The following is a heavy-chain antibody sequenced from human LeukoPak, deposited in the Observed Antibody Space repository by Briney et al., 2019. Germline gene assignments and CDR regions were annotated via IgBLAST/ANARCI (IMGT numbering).Heavy chain of an antibody. J-gene: IGHJ4*02. Sequence: PSETLSLTCTVSGGSISSYYWSWIRQPPGKGLEWVGYIYYSGSTNYNPSLKSRVTISVDTSKNQFSLKLSSVTAADTAVYYCARLQLRRGYTYGPDYWGQGTLVTVSS. CDR2: IYYSGST. D-gene: IGHD5-18*01. V-gene: IGHV4-59*08. CDR1: GGSISSYY. CDR3: ARLQLRRGYTYGPDY.